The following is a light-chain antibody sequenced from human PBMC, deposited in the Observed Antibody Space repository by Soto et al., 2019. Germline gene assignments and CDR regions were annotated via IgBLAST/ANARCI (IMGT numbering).Light chain of an antibody. Sequence: DILMTQSPSTLSASVGDRVTITCRASQSISSWLAWYQQKPGKDPQLLIYDASSLESGVPSRFSGSGSGTEFTLTISSLQPDDFATYYCQQYNSYLLTFGGGTKVEIK. CDR1: QSISSW. CDR3: QQYNSYLLT. V-gene: IGKV1-5*01. J-gene: IGKJ4*01. CDR2: DAS.